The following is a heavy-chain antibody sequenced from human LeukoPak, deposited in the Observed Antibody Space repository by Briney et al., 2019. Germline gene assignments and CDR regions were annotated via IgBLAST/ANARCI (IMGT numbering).Heavy chain of an antibody. V-gene: IGHV4-59*01. CDR2: MYDSGST. CDR3: ARQTGSGLFTLP. D-gene: IGHD3/OR15-3a*01. Sequence: SETLSLACIVTGDSIRNYYWSWIRQPPGKGLEWIGYMYDSGSTNYNPSLKSRVTISVDTSKNQFSLRLSSVTTADTAVYYCARQTGSGLFTLPGGQGTLVTVSS. J-gene: IGHJ4*02. CDR1: GDSIRNYY.